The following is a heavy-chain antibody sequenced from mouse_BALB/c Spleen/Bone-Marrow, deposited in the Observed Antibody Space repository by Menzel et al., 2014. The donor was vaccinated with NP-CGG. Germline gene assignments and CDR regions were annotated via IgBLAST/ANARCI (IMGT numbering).Heavy chain of an antibody. CDR3: ARGRAMGFAY. D-gene: IGHD1-1*02. J-gene: IGHJ3*01. V-gene: IGHV3-8*02. CDR2: ISYNGST. Sequence: EVQRVESGPSLVKPSQTLSLTCSVTGDSISSGYWNWIRKFPGNKLEYMGYISYNGSTYYNPSLKSRISITRDTSKNQYYLQLNSVTTEDTATYYCARGRAMGFAYWGQETLVTVSA. CDR1: GDSISSGY.